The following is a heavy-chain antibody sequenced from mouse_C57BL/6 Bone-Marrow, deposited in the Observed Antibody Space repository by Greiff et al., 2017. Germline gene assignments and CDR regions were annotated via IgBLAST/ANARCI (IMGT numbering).Heavy chain of an antibody. V-gene: IGHV5-9*01. Sequence: EVHLVESGGGLVKPGGSLKLSCAASGFTFSSYTMSWFRQPPEKRLEWFATISGGGGNNSYPDSVKGRFTISRDNAKNTLYLQMSSLRSEDTALYYCARQVFAYWGQGTLVTVSA. CDR2: ISGGGGNN. J-gene: IGHJ3*01. CDR1: GFTFSSYT. CDR3: ARQVFAY.